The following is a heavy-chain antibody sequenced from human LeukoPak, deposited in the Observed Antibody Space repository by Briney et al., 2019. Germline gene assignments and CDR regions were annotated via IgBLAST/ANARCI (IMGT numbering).Heavy chain of an antibody. CDR1: GYTFTCYY. J-gene: IGHJ4*02. V-gene: IGHV1-2*02. CDR3: ARAIHEDYYDSSGSPYFDY. Sequence: ASVTVSCKASGYTFTCYYMHWVRQAPGQGLEWMGWINPNSGGTNYAQKFQGRVTMTRDTSISTAYMELSRLRSDDTAVYYCARAIHEDYYDSSGSPYFDYWGQGTLVTVSS. CDR2: INPNSGGT. D-gene: IGHD3-22*01.